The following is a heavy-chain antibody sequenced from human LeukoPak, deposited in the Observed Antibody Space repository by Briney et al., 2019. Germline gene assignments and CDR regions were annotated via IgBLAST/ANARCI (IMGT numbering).Heavy chain of an antibody. J-gene: IGHJ4*02. CDR2: ISYDRSNK. Sequence: GGSLRLSCAASGFTFSSYAMHWVRQAPGKGLEWVAVISYDRSNKYYADSVKGRFTISRDNAKNSLYLQMNSLRAEDTAVYYCAGEDYWGQGTLVTVSS. CDR1: GFTFSSYA. V-gene: IGHV3-30-3*01. CDR3: AGEDY.